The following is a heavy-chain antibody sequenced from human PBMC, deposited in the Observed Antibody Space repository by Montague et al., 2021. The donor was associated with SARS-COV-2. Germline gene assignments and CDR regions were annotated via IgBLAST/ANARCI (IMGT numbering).Heavy chain of an antibody. V-gene: IGHV4-4*02. Sequence: SDTLSLTCAVSGRSISSREWWSWVRQPPGKGLEWIREIHQSESGRTNYNTSLKSRVTISIDRSKNYFPLNLTSMTAADTAGYYCGGTWVYFSPVDVWGQGTTVIVSS. CDR2: IHQSESGRT. CDR1: GRSISSREW. J-gene: IGHJ6*02. CDR3: GGTWVYFSPVDV. D-gene: IGHD3-3*01.